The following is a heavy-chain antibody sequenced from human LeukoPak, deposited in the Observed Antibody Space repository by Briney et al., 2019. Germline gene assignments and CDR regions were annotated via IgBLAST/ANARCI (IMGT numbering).Heavy chain of an antibody. CDR1: GGSISNYY. J-gene: IGHJ5*02. Sequence: SETLSLTCTVSGGSISNYYWNWIRQPPGKGLEWIGYIYYSGSTNYNPSLKSRVTISVDTSKNQFSLKLSSVTAADTAVYYCARGRGYSGYDSGSNWFDPWGQGTLVTVSS. D-gene: IGHD5-12*01. CDR3: ARGRGYSGYDSGSNWFDP. CDR2: IYYSGST. V-gene: IGHV4-59*01.